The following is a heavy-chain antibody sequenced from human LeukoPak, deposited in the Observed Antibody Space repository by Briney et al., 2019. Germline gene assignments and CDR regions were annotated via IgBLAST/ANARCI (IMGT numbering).Heavy chain of an antibody. D-gene: IGHD2-21*01. J-gene: IGHJ4*02. CDR1: RFNLRDYW. V-gene: IGHV3-7*01. CDR2: MNPDKTER. CDR3: ARDGGDCDGITCPGDF. Sequence: ALTVSFQACRFNLRDYWISWLRPAPSKGRAWVANMNPDKTERDYVGSLRGGFTISRDNARDSLYLQMNRLSGEDTAVYYCARDGGDCDGITCPGDFWGQGTLVTIS.